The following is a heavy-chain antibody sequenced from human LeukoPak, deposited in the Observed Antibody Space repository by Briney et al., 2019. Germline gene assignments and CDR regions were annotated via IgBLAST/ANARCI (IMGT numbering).Heavy chain of an antibody. J-gene: IGHJ5*02. Sequence: ASVKVSCKASGYTFTSYYKHWVRQAPGQGLEWMGIINPSGGSASYAQKFQGRVTMTRDTSTSTVYMEMSSLRSEDTAVYYCARVLGSGSYYGSWGQGTLVTVSS. D-gene: IGHD3-10*01. CDR2: INPSGGSA. CDR3: ARVLGSGSYYGS. V-gene: IGHV1-46*01. CDR1: GYTFTSYY.